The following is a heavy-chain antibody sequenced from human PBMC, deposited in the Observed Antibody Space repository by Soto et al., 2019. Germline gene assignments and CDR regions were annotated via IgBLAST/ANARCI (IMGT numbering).Heavy chain of an antibody. CDR2: ISYDGSNK. V-gene: IGHV3-30-3*01. Sequence: QVQLVESGGGVVQPGRSLRLSCAASGFTFSSYAMHWARQAPGKGLEWVAVISYDGSNKYYADSVKGRFTISRDNSKNTLYLQMNSLRAEDTAVYYCARERQQLANWFDPWGQGTLVTVSS. CDR3: ARERQQLANWFDP. CDR1: GFTFSSYA. D-gene: IGHD6-13*01. J-gene: IGHJ5*02.